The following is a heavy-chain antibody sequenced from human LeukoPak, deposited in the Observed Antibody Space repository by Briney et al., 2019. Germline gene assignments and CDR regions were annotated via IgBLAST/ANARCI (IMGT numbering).Heavy chain of an antibody. D-gene: IGHD6-13*01. CDR1: GYTFTGYY. V-gene: IGHV1-2*02. CDR3: ARGYSSSWPRGD. CDR2: IDPNSGGT. J-gene: IGHJ4*02. Sequence: ASVKVSCKASGYTFTGYYIHWVRQAPGQGLEWMGWIDPNSGGTNYEQKFQGRVTVTRDTYISTAYMELSSLRSDDTAVYYCARGYSSSWPRGDWGQGTLVTVSS.